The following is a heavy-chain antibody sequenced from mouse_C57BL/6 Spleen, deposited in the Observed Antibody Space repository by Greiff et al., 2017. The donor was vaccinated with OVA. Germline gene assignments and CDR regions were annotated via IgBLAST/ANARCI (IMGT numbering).Heavy chain of an antibody. CDR1: GYTFTSYW. CDR3: ARTRYMDY. CDR2: IDPSDSYT. Sequence: QVQLQQSGAELVKPGASVKLSCKASGYTFTSYWLQWVKQRPGQGLEWIGEIDPSDSYTNYNQKFKGKATLTVDTSSSTAYMQLSSLTSDDSAVYYCARTRYMDYWGQGTSVTVSS. J-gene: IGHJ4*01. V-gene: IGHV1-50*01.